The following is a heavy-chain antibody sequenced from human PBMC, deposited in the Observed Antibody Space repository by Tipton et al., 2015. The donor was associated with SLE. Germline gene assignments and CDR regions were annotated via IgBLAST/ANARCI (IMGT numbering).Heavy chain of an antibody. CDR2: IYYSGST. CDR1: GGSISSSSYY. Sequence: TLSLTCTVSGGSISSSSYYWGWIRQPPGKGLEWIGSIYYSGSTYYNPSLKSRVTISVDTSKNQFSLKLSSVTAADTAVYYCARTYYNFWSGYQGDYNAYFDLWGRGTLVIVSS. CDR3: ARTYYNFWSGYQGDYNAYFDL. J-gene: IGHJ2*01. D-gene: IGHD3-3*01. V-gene: IGHV4-39*01.